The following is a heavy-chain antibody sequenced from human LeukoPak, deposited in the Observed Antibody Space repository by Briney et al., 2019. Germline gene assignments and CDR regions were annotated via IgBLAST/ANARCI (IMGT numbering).Heavy chain of an antibody. CDR2: INPNTGGT. Sequence: ASVKVSCKASGHTFTGHYIHWVRQAPGQGFEWMGWINPNTGGTDYAQKFQDRIAISTYTSISTTYMELSSLRSDDTALYYCARDLATIDGIAWYYFENWGQGTLVTVSS. V-gene: IGHV1-2*02. J-gene: IGHJ4*02. CDR1: GHTFTGHY. CDR3: ARDLATIDGIAWYYFEN. D-gene: IGHD5-12*01.